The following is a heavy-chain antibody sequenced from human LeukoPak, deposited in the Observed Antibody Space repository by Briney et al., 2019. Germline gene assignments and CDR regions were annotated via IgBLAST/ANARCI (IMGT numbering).Heavy chain of an antibody. D-gene: IGHD3-10*01. V-gene: IGHV3-48*04. CDR2: ISSSSSTI. J-gene: IGHJ4*02. Sequence: GGSLRLSCAASGFTFSSYGMNWVRQAPGKGLEWVSYISSSSSTIYYADSVKGRFTISRDNAKNSLYLQMNSLRAEDTAVYYCARDYYGSGSSYYFDYWGQGTLVTVSS. CDR1: GFTFSSYG. CDR3: ARDYYGSGSSYYFDY.